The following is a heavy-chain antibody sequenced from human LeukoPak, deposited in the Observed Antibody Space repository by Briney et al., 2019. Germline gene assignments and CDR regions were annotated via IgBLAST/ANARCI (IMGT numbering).Heavy chain of an antibody. J-gene: IGHJ4*02. Sequence: GGSLRLSCAASGFTFSSYSMNWVRQAPGKGLEWVSAISGSGGSTYYADSVKGRFTISRDNSKNTLYLQMNSLRAEDTAVYYCAKDLGKYSSSSLFDYWGQGTLVTVSS. V-gene: IGHV3-23*01. CDR2: ISGSGGST. D-gene: IGHD6-6*01. CDR1: GFTFSSYS. CDR3: AKDLGKYSSSSLFDY.